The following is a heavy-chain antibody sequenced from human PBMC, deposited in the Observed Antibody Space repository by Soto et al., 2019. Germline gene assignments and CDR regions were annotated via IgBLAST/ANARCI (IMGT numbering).Heavy chain of an antibody. CDR2: IYYSGST. CDR1: GGSISSSSYY. D-gene: IGHD2-2*02. CDR3: STTPPDIVVVPAAIYNWFDP. Sequence: SETLSLTCTVSGGSISSSSYYWGWIRQPPGKGLEWIGGIYYSGSTYYNPSLKSRVTISVDTPKNQFSLKLSSVTAADTAVYYCSTTPPDIVVVPAAIYNWFDPWGQGTLVTVSS. J-gene: IGHJ5*02. V-gene: IGHV4-39*01.